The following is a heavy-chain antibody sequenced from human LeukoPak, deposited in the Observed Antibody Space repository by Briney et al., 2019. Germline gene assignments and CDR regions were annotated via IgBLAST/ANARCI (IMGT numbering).Heavy chain of an antibody. J-gene: IGHJ6*02. CDR2: FDPEDGET. D-gene: IGHD3-22*01. CDR1: VYTHLELP. Sequence: EASVKVTFKFSVYTHLELPRHCLGQAPGKGLEWMGGFDPEDGETIYAQKFQGRVTMTEDTSTDTAYMELSSLRSEDTAVYYCAAGARWLLRSSTAHVDHGVRLWGRGPTVTVSS. CDR3: AAGARWLLRSSTAHVDHGVRL. V-gene: IGHV1-24*01.